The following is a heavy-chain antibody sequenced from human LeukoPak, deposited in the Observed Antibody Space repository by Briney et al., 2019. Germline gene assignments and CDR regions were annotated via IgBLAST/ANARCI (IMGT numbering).Heavy chain of an antibody. J-gene: IGHJ4*02. V-gene: IGHV4-39*01. CDR1: GGSISSSSYY. D-gene: IGHD6-19*01. Sequence: SETLSLTCTVSGGSISSSSYYWGWIRQPPGKGLEWIGSIYYSGSTYYNPSLKSRVTISVDTSKNQFSLKLSSVTAADTAVYDCARHSSGWYDYWGQGTLVTVSS. CDR3: ARHSSGWYDY. CDR2: IYYSGST.